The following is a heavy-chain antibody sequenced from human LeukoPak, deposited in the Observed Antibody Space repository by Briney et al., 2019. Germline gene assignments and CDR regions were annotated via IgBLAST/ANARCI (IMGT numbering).Heavy chain of an antibody. V-gene: IGHV1-2*02. D-gene: IGHD3-22*01. J-gene: IGHJ4*02. CDR1: GYTFTGYY. CDR2: INPNSGGT. CDR3: ARARDYYDSSGYVRGFDY. Sequence: ASVKVSCKASGYTFTGYYMHWVRQAPGQGLEWMGWINPNSGGTNYAQKFQGRVTMTRDTSISTAYMELSSLRSDDTAVYYCARARDYYDSSGYVRGFDYWGQGTLVTVSS.